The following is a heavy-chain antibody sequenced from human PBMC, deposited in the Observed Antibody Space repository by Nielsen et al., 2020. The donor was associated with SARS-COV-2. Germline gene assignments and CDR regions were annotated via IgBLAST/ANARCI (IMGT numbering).Heavy chain of an antibody. Sequence: RQAPGKGLEWVSYISSSSSYTNYADSVKGRFTISRDNAKNSLYLQMNSLRAEDTAVYYCARDYSPFYYDSSVGYAFDIWGQGTMVTVSS. CDR2: ISSSSSYT. J-gene: IGHJ3*02. CDR3: ARDYSPFYYDSSVGYAFDI. V-gene: IGHV3-11*06. D-gene: IGHD3-22*01.